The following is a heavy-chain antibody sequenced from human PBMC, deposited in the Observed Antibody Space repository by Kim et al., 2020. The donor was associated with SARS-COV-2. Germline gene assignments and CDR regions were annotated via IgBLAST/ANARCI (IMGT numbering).Heavy chain of an antibody. CDR1: GGSFSGYY. V-gene: IGHV4-34*01. J-gene: IGHJ4*01. D-gene: IGHD3-3*01. Sequence: SETLSLTCAVYGGSFSGYYWSWIRQPPGKGLEWIGEINHSGSTNYNPSLKSRVTISVDTSKNQFSLKLSSVTAADTAVYYCARGLRFLEWLSGYYFDYWG. CDR3: ARGLRFLEWLSGYYFDY. CDR2: INHSGST.